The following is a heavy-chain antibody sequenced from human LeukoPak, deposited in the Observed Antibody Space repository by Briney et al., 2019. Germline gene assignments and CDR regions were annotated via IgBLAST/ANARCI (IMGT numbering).Heavy chain of an antibody. D-gene: IGHD3-22*01. Sequence: QTGGSLRLSCAASGFTFSSYSMNWVRQAPGKGLEWVSSISSSSSYIYYADSVKGRFTISRDNAKNSLYLQMNSLRAEDTAVYYCARDAAYYYDSSGQSFDYWGQGTLVTVSS. J-gene: IGHJ4*02. CDR2: ISSSSSYI. V-gene: IGHV3-21*01. CDR3: ARDAAYYYDSSGQSFDY. CDR1: GFTFSSYS.